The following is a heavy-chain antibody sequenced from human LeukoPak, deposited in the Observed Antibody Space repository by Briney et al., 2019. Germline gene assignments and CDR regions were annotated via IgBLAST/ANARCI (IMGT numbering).Heavy chain of an antibody. D-gene: IGHD1-14*01. Sequence: ASVTVSCTASGYTFTSYAMHWVRQAPGQRLEWMGWINAGNGNTKYSQKFQGRVTITRDTSASTAYMELSSLRSEDTAVYYCARVTSAWDSSFDYWGQGTLVTVSS. J-gene: IGHJ4*02. CDR1: GYTFTSYA. V-gene: IGHV1-3*01. CDR3: ARVTSAWDSSFDY. CDR2: INAGNGNT.